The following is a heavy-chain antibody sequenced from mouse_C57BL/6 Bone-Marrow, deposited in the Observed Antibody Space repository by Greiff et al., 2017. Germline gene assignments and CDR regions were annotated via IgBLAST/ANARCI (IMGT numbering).Heavy chain of an antibody. CDR3: ASYITTVGMDY. D-gene: IGHD1-1*01. V-gene: IGHV2-6*01. J-gene: IGHJ4*01. Sequence: VKLVESGPGLVAPSQSLSIPCTVSGFSLTSYGVDWVRQSPGKGLEWLGVIWGVGSTNYNSALKSRLSISKDNSKSQVFLKMNSLQTDDTAMYYCASYITTVGMDYWGQGTSVTVSS. CDR1: GFSLTSYG. CDR2: IWGVGST.